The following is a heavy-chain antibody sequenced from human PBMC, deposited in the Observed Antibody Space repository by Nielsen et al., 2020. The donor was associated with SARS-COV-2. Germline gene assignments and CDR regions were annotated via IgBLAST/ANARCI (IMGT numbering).Heavy chain of an antibody. CDR3: ARGGKYDSSGFRTY. D-gene: IGHD3-22*01. V-gene: IGHV3-7*01. CDR1: GFTFSSYW. CDR2: IKQDGSEK. Sequence: GGSLRLSCAASGFTFSSYWMSWVRQAPGKGLEWVANIKQDGSEKYYVDSVKGRFTISRDNAKNSLYLQMNSLRAEDTAVYYCARGGKYDSSGFRTYWGQGTLVTVSS. J-gene: IGHJ4*02.